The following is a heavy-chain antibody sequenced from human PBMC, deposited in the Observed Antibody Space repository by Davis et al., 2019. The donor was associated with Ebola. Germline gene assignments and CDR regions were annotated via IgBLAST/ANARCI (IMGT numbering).Heavy chain of an antibody. CDR3: ARDAGFWGIAMDV. Sequence: ASVKVSCKASGYTFTYRYLHWVRQAPGQGLEWMAWINAGTGNRKYSQKLQDRLTITSDTAASTAYMELSSLRSEDTAVYYCARDAGFWGIAMDVWGQGTTVTVSS. D-gene: IGHD3-16*01. V-gene: IGHV1-3*01. CDR2: INAGTGNR. CDR1: GYTFTYRY. J-gene: IGHJ6*02.